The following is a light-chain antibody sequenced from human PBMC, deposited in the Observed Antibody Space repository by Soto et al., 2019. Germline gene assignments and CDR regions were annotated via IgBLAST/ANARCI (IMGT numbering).Light chain of an antibody. CDR1: QSVTTQ. J-gene: IGKJ1*01. CDR2: GAS. Sequence: IGMTQSPASLSVSPGESVTLSCRASQSVTTQLAWYQQKPGQAPRLIIHGASSRATGVPDRITGSGSGTEFTLSISRLEPEDFAVYYCQQYGGSTRTFGQGTKVDIK. V-gene: IGKV3-20*01. CDR3: QQYGGSTRT.